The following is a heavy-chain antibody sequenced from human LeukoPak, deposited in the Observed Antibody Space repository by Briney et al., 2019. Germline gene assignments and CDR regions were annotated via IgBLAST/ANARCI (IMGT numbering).Heavy chain of an antibody. CDR1: GFTFRIYD. V-gene: IGHV3-48*03. J-gene: IGHJ3*02. Sequence: GGSLRLFCAASGFTFRIYDMNWVRQAPGKGLEWVSYISSSGSTRSYADSVQGRFTISRDNAKNSLSLQMNSLRAEDTAVYYCARVAWRAFDIWGQGTMVTVSS. CDR3: ARVAWRAFDI. CDR2: ISSSGSTR. D-gene: IGHD5-12*01.